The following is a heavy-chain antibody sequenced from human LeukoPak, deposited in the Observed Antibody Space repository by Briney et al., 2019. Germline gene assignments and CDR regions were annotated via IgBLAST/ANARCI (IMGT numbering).Heavy chain of an antibody. J-gene: IGHJ4*02. Sequence: GGSLRLSCAASGFTVSNNYMTWVRQAPGMGLEWVSLIYSAGGTLYADFVKGRFTISRDNSKNTLYLQMNSLRTEDTAVYYCASGSSLGQVDYWGQGTLVTVSS. CDR3: ASGSSLGQVDY. CDR2: IYSAGGT. V-gene: IGHV3-66*02. D-gene: IGHD1-26*01. CDR1: GFTVSNNY.